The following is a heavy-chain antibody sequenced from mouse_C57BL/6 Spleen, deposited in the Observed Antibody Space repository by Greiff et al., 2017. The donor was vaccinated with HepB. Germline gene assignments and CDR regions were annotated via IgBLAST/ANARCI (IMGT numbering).Heavy chain of an antibody. CDR1: GYAFSSYW. D-gene: IGHD1-1*01. CDR2: IYPGDGDT. CDR3: ARYYGSSYDWYFDV. J-gene: IGHJ1*03. Sequence: QVHVKQSGAELVKPGASVKISCKASGYAFSSYWMNWVKQRPGKGLEWIGQIYPGDGDTNYNGKFKGKATLTADKSSSTAYMQLSSLTSEDSAVYFCARYYGSSYDWYFDVWGTGTTVTVSS. V-gene: IGHV1-80*01.